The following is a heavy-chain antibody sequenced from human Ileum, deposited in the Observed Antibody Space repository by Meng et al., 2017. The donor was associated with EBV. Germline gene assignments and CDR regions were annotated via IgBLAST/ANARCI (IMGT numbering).Heavy chain of an antibody. CDR3: ARNSESGSYIDY. V-gene: IGHV4-28*01. J-gene: IGHJ4*02. Sequence: QVALQQTGPVLVKPSYTLPLPCASFVYSISTTNGWGWLRQPPGKGLEWIGHIYYSGTTYNNPSLKSRVTMSIDPSKNQFSLKLSSVTAVDTAVYYCARNSESGSYIDYWGLGTLVTVSS. CDR1: VYSISTTNG. CDR2: IYYSGTT. D-gene: IGHD1-26*01.